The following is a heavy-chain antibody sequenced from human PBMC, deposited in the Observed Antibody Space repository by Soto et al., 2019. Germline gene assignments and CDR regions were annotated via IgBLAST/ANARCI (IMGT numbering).Heavy chain of an antibody. CDR2: IWYDGSNK. D-gene: IGHD6-6*01. CDR3: ARGSGAARRWVPYYYYYYGMDV. CDR1: GFTFSSYG. V-gene: IGHV3-33*01. J-gene: IGHJ6*02. Sequence: PGGSLRLSCAASGFTFSSYGMHWVRQAPGKGLEWVAVIWYDGSNKYYADSVKGRFTISRDNSKNTLYLQMNSLRAEDTAVYYCARGSGAARRWVPYYYYYYGMDVWGQGTTVTVSS.